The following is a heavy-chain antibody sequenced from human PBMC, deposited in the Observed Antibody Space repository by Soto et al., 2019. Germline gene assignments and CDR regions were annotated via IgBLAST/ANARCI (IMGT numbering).Heavy chain of an antibody. J-gene: IGHJ6*02. Sequence: GESLKISCKGSGYSFTSYWISWVRQMPGKGLEWMGRIDPSDSYTNYSPSFQGHVTISADKSISTAYLQWSSLKASDTAMYYCASLSGYYPYYYYGMDVWGQGTTVTVSS. D-gene: IGHD3-3*01. CDR1: GYSFTSYW. V-gene: IGHV5-10-1*01. CDR3: ASLSGYYPYYYYGMDV. CDR2: IDPSDSYT.